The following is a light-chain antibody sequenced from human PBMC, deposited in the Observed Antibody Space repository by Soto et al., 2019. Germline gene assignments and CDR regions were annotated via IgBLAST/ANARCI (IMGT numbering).Light chain of an antibody. Sequence: DIQMTQSPSSVSASVGDRVTITCRASQDISSWVAWYQQKPGKAPKLLISAASSLQSGVPRRFSGSGSGIDFTLIISSLQPEDFATYFCQQGDSFPFTFGGGTKVEIK. CDR2: AAS. V-gene: IGKV1-12*01. CDR3: QQGDSFPFT. J-gene: IGKJ4*01. CDR1: QDISSW.